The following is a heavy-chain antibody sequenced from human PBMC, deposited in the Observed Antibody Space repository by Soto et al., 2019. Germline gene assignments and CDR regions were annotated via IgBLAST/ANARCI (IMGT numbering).Heavy chain of an antibody. D-gene: IGHD1-1*01. Sequence: QVHLVQSGAEVKKPGASVKVSCKASGYTFTSYGITWVRQAPGQGLERMGWISAHNGNTDYAQKLQGRFIVTTDTSTSTTYMELRSLISDDTAVYYCARGRYGDYWGQGDLVTVSS. CDR2: ISAHNGNT. J-gene: IGHJ4*02. V-gene: IGHV1-18*01. CDR1: GYTFTSYG. CDR3: ARGRYGDY.